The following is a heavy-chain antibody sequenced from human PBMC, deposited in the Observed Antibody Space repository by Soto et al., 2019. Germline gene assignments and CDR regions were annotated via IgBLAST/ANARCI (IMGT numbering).Heavy chain of an antibody. Sequence: ASVKVSCKASGYTFTSYAMHWVRQAPGQRLEWMGWINAGNGNTKYSQKFQGRVTITRDTSASTAYMELSSLRSEDTAVYYCARRIVVVPADMAKRYYYYVMDFWGQGTTVPV. CDR3: ARRIVVVPADMAKRYYYYVMDF. CDR1: GYTFTSYA. CDR2: INAGNGNT. V-gene: IGHV1-3*01. J-gene: IGHJ6*02. D-gene: IGHD2-2*01.